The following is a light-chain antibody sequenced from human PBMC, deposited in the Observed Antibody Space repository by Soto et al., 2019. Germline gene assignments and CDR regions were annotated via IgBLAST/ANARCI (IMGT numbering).Light chain of an antibody. J-gene: IGKJ4*01. Sequence: QMTQSASALSETVGDRVTITCRASQSISSWLAWYQQKPGKAPKLLIYKASSLESGVPSRFSGSGSGTEFTLTISSLQPDDFATYYCQQYNSYPLTFGGGTKVDIK. CDR3: QQYNSYPLT. V-gene: IGKV1-5*03. CDR1: QSISSW. CDR2: KAS.